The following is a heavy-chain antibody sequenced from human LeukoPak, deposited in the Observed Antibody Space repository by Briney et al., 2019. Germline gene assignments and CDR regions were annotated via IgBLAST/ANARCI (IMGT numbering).Heavy chain of an antibody. V-gene: IGHV1-2*02. CDR3: ARSRSGIGELLWFGELLSSFDY. Sequence: VSVKVSCKASGYTFTGYYMHWVRQAAGQGLAWMGWINPNSGGTNYAQKFQGMVTMTRDTSISTAYMELSRLRSDDTAVYYYARSRSGIGELLWFGELLSSFDYWGQGTLVTVSS. CDR2: INPNSGGT. D-gene: IGHD3-10*01. CDR1: GYTFTGYY. J-gene: IGHJ4*02.